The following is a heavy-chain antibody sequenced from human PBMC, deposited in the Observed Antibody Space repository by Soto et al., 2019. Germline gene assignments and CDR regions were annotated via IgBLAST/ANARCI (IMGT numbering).Heavy chain of an antibody. J-gene: IGHJ3*02. V-gene: IGHV4-59*01. CDR3: ARSPQNYDILTGYYSNAFDI. CDR1: GGSISSYY. CDR2: IYYSGST. D-gene: IGHD3-9*01. Sequence: SETLSLTSTVSGGSISSYYLSWIRQPPGKGLEWIGYIYYSGSTNYNPSLKSRVTISVDTSKNQFSLKLSSVTAADTAVYYCARSPQNYDILTGYYSNAFDIWGQGTMVTVSS.